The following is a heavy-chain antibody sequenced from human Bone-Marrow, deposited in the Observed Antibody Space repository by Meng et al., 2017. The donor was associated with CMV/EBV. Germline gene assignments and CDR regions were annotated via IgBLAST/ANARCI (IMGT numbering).Heavy chain of an antibody. D-gene: IGHD3-10*01. Sequence: SETLSLTCTVSGGSISSSSYYWGWIRQPPGKRLEWIGSIYYSGSTYYNPSLKSRVTISVDTSKNQFSLKLSSVTAADTAVYYCARDRLTMVRGVISGGYYGMDVWGQGTTVTVSS. V-gene: IGHV4-39*07. CDR2: IYYSGST. CDR1: GGSISSSSYY. J-gene: IGHJ6*02. CDR3: ARDRLTMVRGVISGGYYGMDV.